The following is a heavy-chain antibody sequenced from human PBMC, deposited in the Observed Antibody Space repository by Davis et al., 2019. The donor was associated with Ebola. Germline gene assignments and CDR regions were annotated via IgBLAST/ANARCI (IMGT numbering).Heavy chain of an antibody. D-gene: IGHD2-15*01. V-gene: IGHV1-69*06. Sequence: SVKVSCKASGGTFSSYAISWVRQAPGQGLEWMGGIIPIFGTANYAQKFQGRVTITADKSTSTVYMELSSLRSEDTAVYYCARSDVVYCSGGSCYPYYYYGMDVWGQGTTVTVSS. CDR1: GGTFSSYA. J-gene: IGHJ6*02. CDR3: ARSDVVYCSGGSCYPYYYYGMDV. CDR2: IIPIFGTA.